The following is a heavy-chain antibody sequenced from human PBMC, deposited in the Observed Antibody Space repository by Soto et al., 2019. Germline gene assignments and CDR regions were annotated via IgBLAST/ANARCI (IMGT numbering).Heavy chain of an antibody. CDR1: GGSISSYY. Sequence: SSETLSLTCSVSGGSISSYYWNWIRQPPGKGLEWIGYIYHSGSTDYNPSLKSRLTISVDTSKNQFSLKLTSVTAADTAVYYCARGGWSLDYWGQGTLVTVSS. D-gene: IGHD2-15*01. CDR3: ARGGWSLDY. CDR2: IYHSGST. V-gene: IGHV4-59*01. J-gene: IGHJ4*02.